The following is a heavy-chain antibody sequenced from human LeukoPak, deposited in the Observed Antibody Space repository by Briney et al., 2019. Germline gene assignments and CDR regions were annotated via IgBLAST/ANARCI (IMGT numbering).Heavy chain of an antibody. CDR1: GFTFSSYW. V-gene: IGHV3-7*01. J-gene: IGHJ4*02. D-gene: IGHD3-10*01. CDR2: IKQDGSEK. CDR3: ARDLRRGGQIWFGELLH. Sequence: GGSLRLSCAASGFTFSSYWMSWVRQAPGKGLELVANIKQDGSEKYYVDSVKGRFTISRDNAKKSLYLRMNSLRAEDTAVYYCARDLRRGGQIWFGELLHWGQGTLVTVSS.